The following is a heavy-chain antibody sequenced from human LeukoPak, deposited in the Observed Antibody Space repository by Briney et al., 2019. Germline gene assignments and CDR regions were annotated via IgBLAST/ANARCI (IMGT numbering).Heavy chain of an antibody. CDR1: GFTFTNSL. D-gene: IGHD2-8*02. J-gene: IGHJ4*02. V-gene: IGHV3-7*01. CDR2: IKQDGSTK. Sequence: PGGSLRLSCAASGFTFTNSLMAWVRQAPGKGREWVANIKQDGSTKHYADSLKGRFTISRDNPKNSLYLQMNNLRADDTAVYYCTRDTEGTLDYWGQGILVTVAS. CDR3: TRDTEGTLDY.